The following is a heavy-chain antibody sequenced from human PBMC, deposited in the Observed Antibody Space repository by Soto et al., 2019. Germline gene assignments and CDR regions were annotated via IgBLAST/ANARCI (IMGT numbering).Heavy chain of an antibody. CDR2: ISGSGGST. Sequence: PRRSLRLSCAASGFTFRSYAMSWVRQAPGKRLEWVSAISGSGGSTYYAYSVKGRFTISRENSKNTLYLQMNSLRAEDTAVYYCARCRVITIFGVGLPSGMAVGGQGTMVTVSS. J-gene: IGHJ6*02. CDR3: ARCRVITIFGVGLPSGMAV. D-gene: IGHD3-3*01. CDR1: GFTFRSYA. V-gene: IGHV3-23*01.